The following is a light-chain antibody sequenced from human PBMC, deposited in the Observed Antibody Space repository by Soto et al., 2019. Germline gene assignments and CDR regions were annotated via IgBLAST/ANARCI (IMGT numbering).Light chain of an antibody. CDR3: ASYTSGRIWV. CDR1: SSDVGSYNR. Sequence: QSALTQPPSVSGSPGQSVTISCTGTSSDVGSYNRVSWYQQPPGTAPKLMIYEVTNRLSGVPVRFSGSKSANTAFLTISGLQAEDEADYYCASYTSGRIWVFGGGTKLTVL. V-gene: IGLV2-18*02. CDR2: EVT. J-gene: IGLJ3*02.